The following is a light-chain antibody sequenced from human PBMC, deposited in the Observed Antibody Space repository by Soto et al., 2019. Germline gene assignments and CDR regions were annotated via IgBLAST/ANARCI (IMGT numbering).Light chain of an antibody. CDR3: QQRSTWPFT. V-gene: IGKV3-11*01. CDR1: QSISSY. J-gene: IGKJ3*01. Sequence: EIVLTQSPATLSLSPGERATLSCRASQSISSYLAWYQQKPDQAHRLLIYDASNRATGIPARFTGSGSGTDFTLPISSLEPEDFAVYYCQQRSTWPFTFGPGSKVDIK. CDR2: DAS.